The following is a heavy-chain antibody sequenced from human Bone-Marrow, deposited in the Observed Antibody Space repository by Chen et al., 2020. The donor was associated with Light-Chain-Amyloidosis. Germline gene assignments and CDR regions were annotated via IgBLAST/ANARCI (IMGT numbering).Heavy chain of an antibody. Sequence: EVQLVESGGGLVKPGGSLSLSCAASGFTFSSYSMNWVRQAPGKGLEWVSSISSSNSYVYYADSVKSRFTISRNNAKNSLYLQMNSRRAGDTAVYYCASYDPRTDYYYYMDVWGKGTTVTVSS. CDR2: ISSSNSYV. J-gene: IGHJ6*03. D-gene: IGHD3-3*01. V-gene: IGHV3-21*01. CDR3: ASYDPRTDYYYYMDV. CDR1: GFTFSSYS.